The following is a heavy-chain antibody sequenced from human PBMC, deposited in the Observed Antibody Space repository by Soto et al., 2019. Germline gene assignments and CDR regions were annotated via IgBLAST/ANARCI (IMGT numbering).Heavy chain of an antibody. J-gene: IGHJ4*02. D-gene: IGHD3-10*01. V-gene: IGHV3-23*01. CDR2: ISGSGGGT. CDR1: GFSFSNNA. CDR3: AKDRSGSGTYYTSDY. Sequence: EVQLLESGGGLVQPGGSLRLSCAASGFSFSNNAMTWVRKAPGKGLEWVSVISGSGGGTYYADSVKGRFTISRDNSKNTLYLQMNSLRAEDTAVYYCAKDRSGSGTYYTSDYWGQGTLVTVSS.